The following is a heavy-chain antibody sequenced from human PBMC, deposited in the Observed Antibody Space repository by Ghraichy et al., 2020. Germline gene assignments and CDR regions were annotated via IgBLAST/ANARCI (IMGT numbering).Heavy chain of an antibody. CDR1: GGTFSSYA. CDR2: IIPIFGTA. D-gene: IGHD3-22*01. J-gene: IGHJ3*02. Sequence: SVKVSCKASGGTFSSYAISWVRQAPGQGLEWMGGIIPIFGTANYAQKFQGRVTITADKSTSTAYMELSSLRSEDTAVYYCARSYDSSGYLDAFDIWGQGTMVTVSS. CDR3: ARSYDSSGYLDAFDI. V-gene: IGHV1-69*06.